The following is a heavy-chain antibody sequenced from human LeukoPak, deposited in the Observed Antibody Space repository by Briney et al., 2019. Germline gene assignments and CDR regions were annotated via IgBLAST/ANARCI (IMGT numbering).Heavy chain of an antibody. Sequence: GSSLRLSCAASGFTFSNYWMNWVRQAPGKGLEWVANIKQDGSEKYYVDSVKGRFTISRDNAKNSLYPQMNSLRAEDTAVYYCAREGLYYRIAIDALDIWGQGTMVTVSS. D-gene: IGHD3-10*01. CDR2: IKQDGSEK. J-gene: IGHJ3*02. CDR1: GFTFSNYW. CDR3: AREGLYYRIAIDALDI. V-gene: IGHV3-7*01.